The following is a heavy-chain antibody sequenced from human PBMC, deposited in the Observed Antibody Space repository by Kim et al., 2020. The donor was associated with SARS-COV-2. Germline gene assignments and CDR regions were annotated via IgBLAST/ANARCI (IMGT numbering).Heavy chain of an antibody. Sequence: SETLSLTCTVSGGSVSSGSYYWSWIRQPPGKGLEWIGYIYYGGSTNYNPSLKSRVTISVDTSKNQFSLKLSSVTAADTAVYYCAREDRSSWCHYFDYWGQGTLVTVSS. CDR1: GGSVSSGSYY. D-gene: IGHD6-13*01. J-gene: IGHJ4*02. V-gene: IGHV4-61*01. CDR3: AREDRSSWCHYFDY. CDR2: IYYGGST.